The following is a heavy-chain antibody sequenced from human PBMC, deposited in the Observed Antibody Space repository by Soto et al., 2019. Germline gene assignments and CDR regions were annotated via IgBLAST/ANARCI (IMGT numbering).Heavy chain of an antibody. Sequence: GRPLRLSCVAAEFTSSSYSMVWVRQAPGKGLEWVSYIFASSTTIYYADSVKGRFTVSRDNAQNSLFLLMNSLRAEDTAVYYCARDRDWAFDYWGRGTLVTVSS. CDR3: ARDRDWAFDY. D-gene: IGHD3-9*01. CDR1: EFTSSSYS. J-gene: IGHJ4*02. V-gene: IGHV3-48*04. CDR2: IFASSTTI.